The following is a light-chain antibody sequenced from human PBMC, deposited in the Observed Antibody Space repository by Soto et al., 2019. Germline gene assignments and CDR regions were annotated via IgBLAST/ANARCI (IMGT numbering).Light chain of an antibody. Sequence: SYELTQPPSVSVSPGQTASITCSGDKLGDKYACWYQQKPGQSPVLVIYQDSKRPSGIPERFSGSNSGNTATLTISGTQAMDEADYYGQAWDSSTHVVFGGGTKRTVL. CDR2: QDS. CDR3: QAWDSSTHVV. CDR1: KLGDKY. V-gene: IGLV3-1*01. J-gene: IGLJ2*01.